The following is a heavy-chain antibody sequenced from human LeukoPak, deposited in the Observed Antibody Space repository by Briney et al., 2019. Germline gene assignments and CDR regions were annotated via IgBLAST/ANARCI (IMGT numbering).Heavy chain of an antibody. V-gene: IGHV3-15*01. Sequence: GGSLRLSCAASGFTFSNAWMSWVRQAPGKGLEWVGRIKSKTDGGTTDYAAPVKGIFTISRDDSKNTLYLQMNSLKTEDTAVYYCTTDRGPEAFDIWGQGTMVTVSS. CDR1: GFTFSNAW. J-gene: IGHJ3*02. CDR3: TTDRGPEAFDI. D-gene: IGHD3-10*01. CDR2: IKSKTDGGTT.